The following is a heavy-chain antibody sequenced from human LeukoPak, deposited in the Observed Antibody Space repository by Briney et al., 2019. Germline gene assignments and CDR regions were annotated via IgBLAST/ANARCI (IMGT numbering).Heavy chain of an antibody. CDR3: ARKYDDFWSGYKGENWFDP. CDR2: ISSSGSTI. V-gene: IGHV3-11*01. CDR1: GFTFSDYY. Sequence: GGSLRLSCAASGFTFSDYYMSWIRQAPGKGLEWVSYISSSGSTIYYADSVSGRFTISRDNAKNSLYLQMNSLRAEDTAVYYCARKYDDFWSGYKGENWFDPWGQGTLVTVSS. J-gene: IGHJ5*02. D-gene: IGHD3-3*01.